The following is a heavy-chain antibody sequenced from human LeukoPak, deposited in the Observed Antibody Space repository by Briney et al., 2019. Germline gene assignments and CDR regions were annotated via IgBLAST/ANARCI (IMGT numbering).Heavy chain of an antibody. V-gene: IGHV3-11*01. CDR2: ISGSGYAI. Sequence: GGSLRLSCTASGFTFSDFHMSWIRQAPGKGLEWVSHISGSGYAIHHPGSVKGRFTISRDNAKNSLYLQMNSLRVEDSAVYCCARLSGTYSRGGDHWGQGTLVTVSS. J-gene: IGHJ4*02. CDR1: GFTFSDFH. CDR3: ARLSGTYSRGGDH. D-gene: IGHD1-26*01.